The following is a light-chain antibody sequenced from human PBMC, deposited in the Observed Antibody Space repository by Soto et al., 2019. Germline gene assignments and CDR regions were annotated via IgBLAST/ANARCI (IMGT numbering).Light chain of an antibody. V-gene: IGLV2-8*01. J-gene: IGLJ1*01. CDR2: EVS. Sequence: QSAPTQPPPPSRALGPSVTISCPGNNVDVGGYNFVSWYQQHPGKAPKLMIFEVSQRPSGVPDRFSGSKSGNTASLTVSELQAEDEADYYCASYAGSQNYVFGTGTKVTV. CDR3: ASYAGSQNYV. CDR1: NVDVGGYNF.